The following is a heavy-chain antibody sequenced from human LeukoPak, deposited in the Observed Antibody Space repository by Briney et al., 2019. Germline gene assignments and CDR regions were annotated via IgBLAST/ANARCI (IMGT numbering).Heavy chain of an antibody. D-gene: IGHD5-12*01. V-gene: IGHV1-69*06. CDR2: IIPIFGTA. J-gene: IGHJ4*02. CDR3: ARQGGYLHLGSYFDY. Sequence: ASVKVSCKASGGTFSSYAISWVRQAPGQGLEWMGGIIPIFGTANYAQKFRGRVTITADKSTRTAYMELSSLRSEDTAVYYCARQGGYLHLGSYFDYWGQGTLVTVSS. CDR1: GGTFSSYA.